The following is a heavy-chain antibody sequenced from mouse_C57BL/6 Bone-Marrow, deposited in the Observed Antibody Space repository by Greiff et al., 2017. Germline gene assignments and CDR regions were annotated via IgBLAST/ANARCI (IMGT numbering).Heavy chain of an antibody. J-gene: IGHJ2*01. Sequence: EVQLQQSGPELVKPVASVKISCKASGYTFTDYYMNWVKQSHGKSLEWIGDINPNNGGTSYNQKFKGKATLTVDKSSSTAYMELRSLTSEDSAVYDCAREGNYVCFDYWGQGTTLTVSS. CDR3: AREGNYVCFDY. CDR2: INPNNGGT. V-gene: IGHV1-26*01. D-gene: IGHD2-1*01. CDR1: GYTFTDYY.